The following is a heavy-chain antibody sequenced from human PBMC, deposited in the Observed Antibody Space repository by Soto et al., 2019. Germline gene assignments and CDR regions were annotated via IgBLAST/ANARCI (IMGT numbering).Heavy chain of an antibody. CDR1: GGSISSGDYY. D-gene: IGHD3-22*01. J-gene: IGHJ3*02. CDR2: IYYSGST. Sequence: SATLSLTCTVSGGSISSGDYYWNWIRQPPGKGLEWIGYIYYSGSTHYNPSLESRVTISVDTSKTQFSLKLRSMTAADTAVYYCASRGGYYPYDAFDIWGQGTMVTVSS. CDR3: ASRGGYYPYDAFDI. V-gene: IGHV4-30-4*01.